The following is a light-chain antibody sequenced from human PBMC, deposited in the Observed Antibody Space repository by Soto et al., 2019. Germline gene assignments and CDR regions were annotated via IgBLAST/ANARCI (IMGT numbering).Light chain of an antibody. CDR1: QSVSNNY. V-gene: IGKV3-20*01. CDR3: QKYGSSRT. CDR2: VAS. J-gene: IGKJ1*01. Sequence: EIVLTQSPGTLSLSPGERATLSCRASQSVSNNYLSWYQQKPGQAPRLLIYVASDRATGIPDRFSGSGSGTDFTLTISRLEPEDFEVYYCQKYGSSRTFGQGTKVEIK.